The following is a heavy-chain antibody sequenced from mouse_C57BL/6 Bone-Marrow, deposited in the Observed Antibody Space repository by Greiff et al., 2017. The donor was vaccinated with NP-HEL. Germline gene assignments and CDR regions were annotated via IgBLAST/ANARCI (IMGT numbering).Heavy chain of an antibody. D-gene: IGHD1-1*01. Sequence: QVQLQQPGTELVKPGASVKLSCKASGYTFTSYWMHWVKQRPGQGLEWIGNINPSNGGTNYNEKFKSKATLTVDKSSSTAYMQLSSLTSEDSAVYYCARIGGMGSGYWGWFAYWGQGTLVTVAA. CDR2: INPSNGGT. CDR3: ARIGGMGSGYWGWFAY. V-gene: IGHV1-53*01. J-gene: IGHJ3*01. CDR1: GYTFTSYW.